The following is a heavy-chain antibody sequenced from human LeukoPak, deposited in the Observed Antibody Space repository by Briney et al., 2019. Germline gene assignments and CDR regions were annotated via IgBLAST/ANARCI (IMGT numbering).Heavy chain of an antibody. CDR2: INPSGGST. D-gene: IGHD2-21*02. V-gene: IGHV1-46*01. CDR1: GYTFTSYY. Sequence: ASVKVSCKASGYTFTSYYMHWVRQAPGQGLEWMGIINPSGGSTSYAQKLQGRVTMTRDTSTSTVYMELSSLRSEDTAVYYCARDNAPYCGGDCYPDYWGQGTLVTVSS. J-gene: IGHJ4*02. CDR3: ARDNAPYCGGDCYPDY.